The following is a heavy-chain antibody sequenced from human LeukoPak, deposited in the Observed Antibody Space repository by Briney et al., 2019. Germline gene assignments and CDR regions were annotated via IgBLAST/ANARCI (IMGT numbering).Heavy chain of an antibody. CDR2: VYTSGST. D-gene: IGHD6-13*01. V-gene: IGHV4-4*07. J-gene: IGHJ4*02. CDR3: ARDNLSSSQSNFDY. CDR1: GGSISSYY. Sequence: PSETLSLTCTVSGGSISSYYWSWIRQPAGKGLEWIGRVYTSGSTNYNPSLKSRVIMSVDTSKNQFSLKLSSVTAADTAVYYCARDNLSSSQSNFDYWGQGTLVTVSS.